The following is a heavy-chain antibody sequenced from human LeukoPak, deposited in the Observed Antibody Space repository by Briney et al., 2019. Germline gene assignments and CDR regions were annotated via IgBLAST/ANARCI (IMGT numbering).Heavy chain of an antibody. V-gene: IGHV3-48*03. D-gene: IGHD6-19*01. J-gene: IGHJ4*02. CDR2: IASSGTTK. CDR3: ALLAVASDFDY. CDR1: RFPFSVYE. Sequence: GGSLRLSCAVSRFPFSVYEMNWVRQAPGKGLEWVSNIASSGTTKYYADSVKGRFSISRDNAKSSLYLQMDSLRVEDTAVYYCALLAVASDFDYWGQGGLVTVSS.